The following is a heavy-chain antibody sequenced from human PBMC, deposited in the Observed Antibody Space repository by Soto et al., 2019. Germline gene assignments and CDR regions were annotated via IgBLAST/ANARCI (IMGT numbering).Heavy chain of an antibody. CDR1: GFTFSNAW. J-gene: IGHJ4*02. D-gene: IGHD6-25*01. CDR2: IKSKTDGETT. Sequence: GGSLRLSCAASGFTFSNAWMNWVRQAPGKGLEWVGRIKSKTDGETTDYAAPVKGRFTISRDDSKNTLYLQMNSLKTEDTAVYYCTTWLLYSSGWRAFFDYWGREP. CDR3: TTWLLYSSGWRAFFDY. V-gene: IGHV3-15*07.